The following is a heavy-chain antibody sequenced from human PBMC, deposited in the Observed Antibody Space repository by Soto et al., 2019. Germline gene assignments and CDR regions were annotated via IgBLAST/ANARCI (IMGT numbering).Heavy chain of an antibody. J-gene: IGHJ3*02. Sequence: GSLRLSCAASGFTFSDSAMSWVRQAPGKGLDWLSFITSTSSTILYADSVKGRFTISRDNAKNSLYLQMNSLRDEDTAVYYCARGRDHAFDIWGQGTMVTVSS. CDR3: ARGRDHAFDI. CDR2: ITSTSSTI. CDR1: GFTFSDSA. V-gene: IGHV3-48*02.